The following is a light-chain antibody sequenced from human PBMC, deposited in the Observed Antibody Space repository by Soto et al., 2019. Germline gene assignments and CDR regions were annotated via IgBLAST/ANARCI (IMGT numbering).Light chain of an antibody. V-gene: IGKV3-20*01. CDR2: GAS. Sequence: EIVLTQSPGTLSLSPGERATLSCRASQSVSSSYLAWYQQKPGHAPRLLVYGASSRATGIPDRFSGSGSGTDFTLTISRLEPEDFAVYYCQQYGSSPLTVGQGTKVEIK. CDR1: QSVSSSY. J-gene: IGKJ1*01. CDR3: QQYGSSPLT.